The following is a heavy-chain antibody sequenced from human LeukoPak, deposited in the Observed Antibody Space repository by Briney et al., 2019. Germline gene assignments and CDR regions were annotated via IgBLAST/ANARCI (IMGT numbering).Heavy chain of an antibody. D-gene: IGHD6-13*01. CDR1: GGSISSYY. CDR2: IHYSGGIT. CDR3: AREAEWASSWVDY. J-gene: IGHJ4*02. V-gene: IGHV4-59*12. Sequence: SETLSLTCTVSGGSISSYYWSWIRQPPGKGLEWIGYIHYSGGITYYNPSLESRVTISVDTSRNQFSLKLSSVTAADTAVYFCAREAEWASSWVDYWGQGTLVTVSS.